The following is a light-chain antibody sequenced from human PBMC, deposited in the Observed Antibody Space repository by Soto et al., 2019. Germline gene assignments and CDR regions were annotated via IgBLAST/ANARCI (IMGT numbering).Light chain of an antibody. V-gene: IGKV1-5*03. Sequence: DIQMTQSPSTLSASVGDRVTITCRASQSVSTWLAWYQQKPGKAPKLLIYKASSLESGVPSRFSGSVSGTEFTLTISSLHPDDFATYYCQQYKTYSTFGGGTKVAIK. J-gene: IGKJ4*01. CDR3: QQYKTYST. CDR1: QSVSTW. CDR2: KAS.